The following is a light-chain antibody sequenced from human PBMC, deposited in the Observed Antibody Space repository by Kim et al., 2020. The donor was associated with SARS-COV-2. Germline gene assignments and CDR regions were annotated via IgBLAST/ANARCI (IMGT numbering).Light chain of an antibody. Sequence: VALGQTARITCGGNNVGSKNVHWYQQKPGQAPVLVIYRDSNRPSGIPERFSGSNSGNTATLTISRAQAGDEADYYCQVWDSSTVVFGGGTQLTVL. V-gene: IGLV3-9*01. CDR3: QVWDSSTVV. CDR2: RDS. CDR1: NVGSKN. J-gene: IGLJ2*01.